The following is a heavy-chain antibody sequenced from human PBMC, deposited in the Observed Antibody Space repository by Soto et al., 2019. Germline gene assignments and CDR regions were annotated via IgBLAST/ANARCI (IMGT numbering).Heavy chain of an antibody. Sequence: GGSLRLSCAASGFTFSSYGMHWVRQAPGKGLEWVAVISYDGSNKYYADSVKGRFTISRDNSKNTLYLQMNSLRAEDTAVYYCAKESLLWFGSPPSAIDYWGQGTLVTVSS. CDR1: GFTFSSYG. J-gene: IGHJ4*02. D-gene: IGHD3-10*01. V-gene: IGHV3-30*18. CDR2: ISYDGSNK. CDR3: AKESLLWFGSPPSAIDY.